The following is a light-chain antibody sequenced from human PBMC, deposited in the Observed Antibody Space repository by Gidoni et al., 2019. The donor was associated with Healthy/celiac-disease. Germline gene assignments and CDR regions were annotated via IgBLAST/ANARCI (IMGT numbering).Light chain of an antibody. CDR2: DVS. Sequence: QSALTQPASVSRSPGQSITISCTGTSSDVGGYNYVSCYQQHTGKAPKLMIYDVSNRPSGVYNRFSGSKSGNTASLTISGLQAEDEADYYCSSYTSSSPYVFGTGTKVTVL. V-gene: IGLV2-14*03. CDR3: SSYTSSSPYV. J-gene: IGLJ1*01. CDR1: SSDVGGYNY.